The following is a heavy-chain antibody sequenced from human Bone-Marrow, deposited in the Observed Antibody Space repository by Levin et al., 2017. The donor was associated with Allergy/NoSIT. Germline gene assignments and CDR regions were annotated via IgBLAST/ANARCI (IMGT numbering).Heavy chain of an antibody. D-gene: IGHD2-21*02. CDR2: ISSSSSTI. CDR3: ARDPNVYCGGDCYPGWVLYSYYYMDV. V-gene: IGHV3-48*04. Sequence: GESLKISCAASGFTFSSYSMNWVRQAPGKGLEWVSYISSSSSTIYYADSVKGRFTISRDNAKNALYLQMNSLRAEDTAVYYCARDPNVYCGGDCYPGWVLYSYYYMDVWGHGTPVTVSS. CDR1: GFTFSSYS. J-gene: IGHJ6*03.